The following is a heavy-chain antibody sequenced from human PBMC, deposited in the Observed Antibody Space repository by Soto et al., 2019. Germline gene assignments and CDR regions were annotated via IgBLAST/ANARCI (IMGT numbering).Heavy chain of an antibody. V-gene: IGHV3-30-3*01. CDR3: ARVRYCSSTSCYIQGLYYYYYGMDV. D-gene: IGHD2-2*01. J-gene: IGHJ6*02. CDR2: ISYDGSNK. Sequence: GGSLRLSCAASGFTLSSYAMHWVRQAPGKGLEWVAVISYDGSNKYYADSVKGRFTISRDNSKNTLYLQMNSLRAEDTAVYYCARVRYCSSTSCYIQGLYYYYYGMDVWGQGTTVTVSS. CDR1: GFTLSSYA.